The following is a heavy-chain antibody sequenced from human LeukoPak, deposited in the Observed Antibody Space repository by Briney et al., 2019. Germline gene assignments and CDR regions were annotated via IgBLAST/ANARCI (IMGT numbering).Heavy chain of an antibody. D-gene: IGHD3/OR15-3a*01. V-gene: IGHV3-11*01. CDR3: ASNSWTDYYYYGMDV. Sequence: GGSLRLSCAASGFTFSDYYMSWIRQAPGKGLEWVSYISSSGSTIYYADSVKGRFTISRDNAKNSLYLQMNSLRAEDTAVYYCASNSWTDYYYYGMDVWGQGTTVTVSS. CDR1: GFTFSDYY. J-gene: IGHJ6*02. CDR2: ISSSGSTI.